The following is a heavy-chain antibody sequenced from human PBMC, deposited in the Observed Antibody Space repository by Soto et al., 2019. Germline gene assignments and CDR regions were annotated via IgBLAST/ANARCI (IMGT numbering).Heavy chain of an antibody. CDR1: GGTFSSYT. CDR2: IIPILGIA. V-gene: IGHV1-69*02. Sequence: QVQLVQSGGEVKKPGSSVKVSCKASGGTFSSYTISWVRQAPGQGLEWMGRIIPILGIANYAQKFQGRVTITADKSTSTAYMELSSLRSDDTAVYYCARPAAAGVNFDYWGQGTLVTVSS. CDR3: ARPAAAGVNFDY. J-gene: IGHJ4*02. D-gene: IGHD6-13*01.